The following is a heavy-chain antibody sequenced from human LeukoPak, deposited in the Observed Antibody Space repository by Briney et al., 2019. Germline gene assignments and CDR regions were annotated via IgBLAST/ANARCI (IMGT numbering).Heavy chain of an antibody. CDR3: ARSIVAAALFDY. CDR2: IYTNGGT. D-gene: IGHD2-2*01. V-gene: IGHV3-53*01. CDR1: GFTVNSNY. J-gene: IGHJ4*02. Sequence: GGSLRLSCVASGFTVNSNYISWVRQGPGKGLEWVSVIYTNGGTYYAGSVKGRFTISRDNSKNTVYLQMNSLRAEDTAVYYCARSIVAAALFDYWGQGTLVTVSS.